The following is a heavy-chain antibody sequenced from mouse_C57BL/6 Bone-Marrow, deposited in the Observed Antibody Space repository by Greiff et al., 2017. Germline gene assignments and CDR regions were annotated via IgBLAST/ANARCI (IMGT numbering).Heavy chain of an antibody. CDR2: INPSNGGT. Sequence: QVQLQQPGPELVKPGASVKLSCKASGFTFTSYWMHWVKQRPGQGLEWIGNINPSNGGTNYNEKFKSKATLTVDKSSSTAYMQLSSLTSEDSAVYYGARENYGNWDWYFDVWGTGTTVTVSS. D-gene: IGHD2-1*01. J-gene: IGHJ1*03. CDR1: GFTFTSYW. V-gene: IGHV1-53*01. CDR3: ARENYGNWDWYFDV.